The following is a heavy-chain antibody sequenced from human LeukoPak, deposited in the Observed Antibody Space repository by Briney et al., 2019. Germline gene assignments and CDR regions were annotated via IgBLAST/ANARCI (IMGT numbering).Heavy chain of an antibody. J-gene: IGHJ4*02. D-gene: IGHD6-13*01. CDR3: ARDPPGYSSSWD. CDR1: GGSIRSGDYN. CDR2: IYYSGST. Sequence: SETLSLTCTVSGGSIRSGDYNWSWIRQPPGKGLEWIGYIYYSGSTYYNPSLKSRVTISVDTSKNQFSLKLSSVTAADTAVYYCARDPPGYSSSWDWGQGTLVTVSS. V-gene: IGHV4-30-4*08.